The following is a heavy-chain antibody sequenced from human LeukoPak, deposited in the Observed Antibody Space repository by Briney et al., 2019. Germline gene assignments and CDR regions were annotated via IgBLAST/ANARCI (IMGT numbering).Heavy chain of an antibody. CDR1: GFTLDDYA. CDR3: AKSRLNHYGMDV. J-gene: IGHJ6*02. Sequence: AGGSLRLSCAASGFTLDDYAMHWVRQAPGKGLEWVSGISWNSGSIGYADSVKGRFTISRDNAKNSLYLQMNSLRAEDTALYYCAKSRLNHYGMDVWGQGTTVTVSS. V-gene: IGHV3-9*01. CDR2: ISWNSGSI. D-gene: IGHD1-14*01.